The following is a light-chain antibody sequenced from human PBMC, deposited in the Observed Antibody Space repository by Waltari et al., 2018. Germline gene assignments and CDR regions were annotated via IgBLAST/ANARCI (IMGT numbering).Light chain of an antibody. J-gene: IGLJ3*02. V-gene: IGLV6-57*01. CDR2: EDN. CDR3: QSYDSSNRV. Sequence: NFMLTQPHSVSESPGKTVTISCTRSSGSIASNYGQWYQQRPGSSPTTVIYEDNQRPSGVPDRFSGSIDSSSNSASLTISGLKTEDEADYYCQSYDSSNRVFGGGTKLTVL. CDR1: SGSIASNY.